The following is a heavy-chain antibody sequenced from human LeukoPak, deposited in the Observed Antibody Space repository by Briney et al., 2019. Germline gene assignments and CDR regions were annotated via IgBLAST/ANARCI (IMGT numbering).Heavy chain of an antibody. D-gene: IGHD3-22*01. J-gene: IGHJ5*02. CDR3: ARGQHFRVYDSSSYYPS. V-gene: IGHV3-48*01. CDR1: GFIFSRYS. Sequence: GGSLRLSCAASGFIFSRYSMNWVRQAPGKGLGWVSYISSSSSTIYYADSVKGRFTISRDNAKNSLYLQMNSLRAEDTAVYYCARGQHFRVYDSSSYYPSWGQGTLVTVSS. CDR2: ISSSSSTI.